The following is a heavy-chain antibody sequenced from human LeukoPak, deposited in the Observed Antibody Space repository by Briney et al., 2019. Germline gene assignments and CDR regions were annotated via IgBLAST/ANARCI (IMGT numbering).Heavy chain of an antibody. CDR2: IYISGST. CDR3: ARYHSGYDDY. CDR1: GGSISSDS. V-gene: IGHV4-4*07. Sequence: SETLSLTCTVSGGSISSDSWSWIRQPAGKGLEWIGRIYISGSTNSNPSLRSRVTMSVDSSKNQFSLKLSSVTAADTAVYYCARYHSGYDDYWGQGSLVTVSS. D-gene: IGHD5-12*01. J-gene: IGHJ4*02.